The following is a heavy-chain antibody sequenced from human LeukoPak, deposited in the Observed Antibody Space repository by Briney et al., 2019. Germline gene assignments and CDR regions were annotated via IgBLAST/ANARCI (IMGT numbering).Heavy chain of an antibody. Sequence: GGSLRLSCAASGFTLTTYWMHWVRQAPGKGLVWVSRINSDGKITTYADSVKGRLTISGDYAKNTLYLQMNSLRAEDTAVYYCARQRGSGCLDYWGQGTLVTVSS. CDR2: INSDGKIT. V-gene: IGHV3-74*01. CDR1: GFTLTTYW. D-gene: IGHD6-19*01. CDR3: ARQRGSGCLDY. J-gene: IGHJ4*02.